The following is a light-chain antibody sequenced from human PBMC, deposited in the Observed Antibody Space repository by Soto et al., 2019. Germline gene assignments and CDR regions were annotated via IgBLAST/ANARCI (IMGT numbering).Light chain of an antibody. CDR1: QSISSW. CDR3: QQYNSYWT. V-gene: IGKV1-5*01. CDR2: DAS. J-gene: IGKJ1*01. Sequence: DIQMTQSPSTLSASVGDRVTITCRASQSISSWLAWYQQKPGKAPKLLIYDASSLESGVPSRFSGSGSGTEFSLPISSLQPDDFATYYCQQYNSYWTFRQGTKVQLK.